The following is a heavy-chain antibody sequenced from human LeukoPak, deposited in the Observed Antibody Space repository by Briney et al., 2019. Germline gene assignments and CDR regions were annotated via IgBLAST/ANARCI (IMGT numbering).Heavy chain of an antibody. D-gene: IGHD2-2*01. CDR2: INPSGGST. Sequence: GASVKVSCKASGYTFTSYYMHWVRQAPGQGLEWMGIINPSGGSTSYAQKFQGRVTMTRDTSTSTVYMELSSLRSEDTAVYYCARGPPPYCSSTSCSWVPQDYWGQETLVTVSS. V-gene: IGHV1-46*01. CDR1: GYTFTSYY. CDR3: ARGPPPYCSSTSCSWVPQDY. J-gene: IGHJ4*02.